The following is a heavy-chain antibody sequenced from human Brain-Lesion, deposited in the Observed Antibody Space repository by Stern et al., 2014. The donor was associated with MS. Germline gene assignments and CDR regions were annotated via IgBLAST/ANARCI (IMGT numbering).Heavy chain of an antibody. V-gene: IGHV3-74*02. CDR1: GFTFSNYW. CDR3: ARGERWFDS. Sequence: VHLVESGGGLVQPGGSLRLSCAASGFTFSNYWMHWVRHAPGKGLVWVSRVNNDGRRTSYADSVKGRFTMSRDNAKNTLYLQMNSLRVEDTAIYYCARGERWFDSWGQGTLVTVSS. J-gene: IGHJ5*01. CDR2: VNNDGRRT. D-gene: IGHD3-10*01.